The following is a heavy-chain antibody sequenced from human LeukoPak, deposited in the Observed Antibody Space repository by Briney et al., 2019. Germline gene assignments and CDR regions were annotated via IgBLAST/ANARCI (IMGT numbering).Heavy chain of an antibody. V-gene: IGHV4-39*01. Sequence: PSETLSLTCTVSGGSISSRYYWGWVRQPPGKGLEWIGTVYYSGRTYYNPSLKSRLTISVDTSKNQFYLKLNSVTAADTAIYYCARQGEHCDGGSCFPFHYWGQGTLVTVSS. CDR2: VYYSGRT. CDR3: ARQGEHCDGGSCFPFHY. CDR1: GGSISSRYY. J-gene: IGHJ4*02. D-gene: IGHD2-15*01.